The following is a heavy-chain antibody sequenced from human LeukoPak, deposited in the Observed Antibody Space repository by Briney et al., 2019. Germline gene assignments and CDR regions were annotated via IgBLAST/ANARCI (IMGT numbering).Heavy chain of an antibody. CDR3: ARVAEPYDYVWGSYPY. CDR1: GFTFSSYE. CDR2: ISSSSSTI. J-gene: IGHJ4*02. V-gene: IGHV3-48*01. Sequence: PGGSLRLSCAASGFTFSSYEMNWVRQAPGKGLEWVSYISSSSSTIYYADSVKGRFTISRDNAKNSLYLQMNSLRAEDTAVYYCARVAEPYDYVWGSYPYWGQGTLVTVSS. D-gene: IGHD3-16*02.